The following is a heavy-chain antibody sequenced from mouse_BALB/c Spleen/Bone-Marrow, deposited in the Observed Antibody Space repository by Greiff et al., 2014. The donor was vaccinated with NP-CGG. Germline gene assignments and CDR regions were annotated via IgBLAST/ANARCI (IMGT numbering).Heavy chain of an antibody. V-gene: IGHV1-9*01. CDR2: ILPGSGST. Sequence: VQLQQSGAGLMKPGASVKISCKATGYTFSSYWIEWVKQRPGHGLEWIGEILPGSGSTNYNEKFKGKATFTADTSSNTAYMQLSSPTSEDSAVYYCAREDIATVVEMDYWGQGTSVTVSS. CDR1: GYTFSSYW. J-gene: IGHJ4*01. CDR3: AREDIATVVEMDY. D-gene: IGHD1-1*01.